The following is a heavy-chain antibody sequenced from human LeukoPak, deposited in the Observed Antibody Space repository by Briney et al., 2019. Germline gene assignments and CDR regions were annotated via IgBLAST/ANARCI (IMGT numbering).Heavy chain of an antibody. Sequence: GGSLRLSCAASGFTVSSNYMSWVRQAPGKGLEWVSVIYSGGSTYYADFVKGRFTISRDNSKNTLYLQMNSLRAEDTAVYYCARDLELYPRFDPWGQGTLVTVSS. CDR1: GFTVSSNY. J-gene: IGHJ5*02. D-gene: IGHD2-8*01. CDR3: ARDLELYPRFDP. CDR2: IYSGGST. V-gene: IGHV3-66*01.